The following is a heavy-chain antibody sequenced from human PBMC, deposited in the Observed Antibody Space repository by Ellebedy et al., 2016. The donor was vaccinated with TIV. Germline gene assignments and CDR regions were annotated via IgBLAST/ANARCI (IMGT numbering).Heavy chain of an antibody. CDR1: GGSISSSSYY. J-gene: IGHJ4*02. CDR3: APSVGGSYEGYYFDY. CDR2: IYHSGST. Sequence: SETLSLTXTVSGGSISSSSYYWGWIRQPPGKGLEWIGSIYHSGSTYYNPSLKSRVTISVDTSKNQFSLKLSSVTAADTAVYYCAPSVGGSYEGYYFDYWGQGTLVTVSS. D-gene: IGHD5-18*01. V-gene: IGHV4-39*07.